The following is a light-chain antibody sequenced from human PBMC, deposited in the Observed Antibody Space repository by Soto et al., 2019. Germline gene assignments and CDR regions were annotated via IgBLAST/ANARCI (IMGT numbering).Light chain of an antibody. J-gene: IGLJ2*01. V-gene: IGLV2-14*01. CDR1: SRDVGGYNY. CDR3: SSYTSSSYVV. Sequence: QSALTQPGSVSGSPGQSITISCTGTSRDVGGYNYVSWYQQHPGKAPKLMIYDVSNRPSGVSNRFSGSKSGNTASLTISGLQAEDEDDYYCSSYTSSSYVVFGGGTKVTVL. CDR2: DVS.